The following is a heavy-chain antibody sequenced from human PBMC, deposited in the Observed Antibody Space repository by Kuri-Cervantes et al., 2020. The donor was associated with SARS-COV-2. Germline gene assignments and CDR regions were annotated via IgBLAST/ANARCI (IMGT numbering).Heavy chain of an antibody. CDR1: GYTFTSYY. D-gene: IGHD3-9*01. CDR3: ARGPLVLRYFDWLLYKHYFDY. Sequence: ASVKVSCKASGYTFTSYYMHWVRQTPGQGLEWMGIINPSGGSTSYAQKFQGRVTMTRDTSTSTAYMELSSLRSEDTAVYYCARGPLVLRYFDWLLYKHYFDYWGQGTLVTVSS. V-gene: IGHV1-46*01. CDR2: INPSGGST. J-gene: IGHJ4*02.